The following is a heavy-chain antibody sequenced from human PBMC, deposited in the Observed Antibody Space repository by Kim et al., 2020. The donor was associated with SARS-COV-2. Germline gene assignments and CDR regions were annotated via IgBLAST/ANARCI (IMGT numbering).Heavy chain of an antibody. CDR1: GYTFTSYA. CDR3: ARDTWRSGYLGLFDY. Sequence: ASVKVSCKASGYTFTSYAMHWVRQAPGQRLEWMGWINAGNGNTKYSQKFQGRVTITRDTSASTAYMELSSLRSEDTAVYYCARDTWRSGYLGLFDYWGQGTLVTVSS. CDR2: INAGNGNT. J-gene: IGHJ4*02. D-gene: IGHD3-22*01. V-gene: IGHV1-3*01.